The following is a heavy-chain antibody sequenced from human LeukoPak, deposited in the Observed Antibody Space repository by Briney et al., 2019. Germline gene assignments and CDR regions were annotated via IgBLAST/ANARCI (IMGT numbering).Heavy chain of an antibody. V-gene: IGHV1-69*13. CDR3: ARGRYSSGWYADYYYYGMDV. CDR2: IIPIFGTA. Sequence: AASVKVSCKASGGTFSSYAISRVRQAPGQGLEWMGGIIPIFGTADYAQKFQGRVTITADESTSTAYMELSSLRSEDTAVYYCARGRYSSGWYADYYYYGMDVWGQGTTVTVSS. J-gene: IGHJ6*02. D-gene: IGHD6-19*01. CDR1: GGTFSSYA.